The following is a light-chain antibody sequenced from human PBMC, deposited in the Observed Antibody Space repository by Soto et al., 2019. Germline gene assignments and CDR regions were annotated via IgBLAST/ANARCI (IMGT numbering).Light chain of an antibody. J-gene: IGLJ2*01. CDR2: EVT. CDR3: SSYAGSNNVV. Sequence: QSVLTHPPSASGSPGQSVTISCTGTSSDVGGYNYVSWYQQHPGKAPKLMIYEVTKRPSGVPDRFSGSKSDNTASLTVSGLQAEDEADYYCSSYAGSNNVVFGGGTQLTVL. V-gene: IGLV2-8*01. CDR1: SSDVGGYNY.